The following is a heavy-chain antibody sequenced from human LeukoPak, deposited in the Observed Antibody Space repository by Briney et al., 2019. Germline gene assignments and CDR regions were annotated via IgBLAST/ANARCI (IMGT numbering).Heavy chain of an antibody. CDR3: ARDSTYYDFWSGYSNWFDP. CDR1: GDSISSYY. CDR2: IYYGGST. D-gene: IGHD3-3*01. Sequence: SETLSLTCTVSGDSISSYYWSWIRQPPGKGLEWIGYIYYGGSTNYNPSLKSRVTISVDTSKNQFSLKLSSVTAADTAVYYCARDSTYYDFWSGYSNWFDPCGQGTLVTVSS. J-gene: IGHJ5*02. V-gene: IGHV4-59*01.